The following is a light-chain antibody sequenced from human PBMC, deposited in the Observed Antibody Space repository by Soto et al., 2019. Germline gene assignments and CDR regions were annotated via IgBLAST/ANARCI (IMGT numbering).Light chain of an antibody. V-gene: IGKV3-11*01. CDR1: QSVSTY. CDR3: QQRSDWPPLT. J-gene: IGKJ4*01. Sequence: EIVLTQSPATLSLSPGERAVLSCRTSQSVSTYLAWYQQSPGQAPRLLIYDASKRASGIPPRFSGSGSGTDFTLTISSLEPEDFVLYYCQQRSDWPPLTFGGGTQVEMK. CDR2: DAS.